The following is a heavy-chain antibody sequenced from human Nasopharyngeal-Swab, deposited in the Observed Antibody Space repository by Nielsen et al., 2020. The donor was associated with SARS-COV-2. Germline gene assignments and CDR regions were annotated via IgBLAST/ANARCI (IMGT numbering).Heavy chain of an antibody. Sequence: SETLSLTCTVSGGSISSSSYYWGWIRQPPGKGLEWIGSIYYSGSTYYNPSLKSRVTISVDTSKNQFSLKLSSVTAADTAVYYCARQAMDRSALGAFDIWGQGTMVTVSS. D-gene: IGHD3-22*01. CDR2: IYYSGST. CDR1: GGSISSSSYY. J-gene: IGHJ3*02. CDR3: ARQAMDRSALGAFDI. V-gene: IGHV4-39*01.